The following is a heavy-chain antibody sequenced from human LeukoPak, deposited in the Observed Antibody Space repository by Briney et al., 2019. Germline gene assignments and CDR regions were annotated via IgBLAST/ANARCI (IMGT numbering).Heavy chain of an antibody. CDR2: ISSSGSTI. CDR3: ARDGDYGDYGYFQH. J-gene: IGHJ1*01. Sequence: GGSLRLSCAASGFTFRAYGMHWVRQAPGKGLEWVSYISSSGSTIYYADSVKGRFTISRDNAKNSLYLQMNSLRAEDTAVYYCARDGDYGDYGYFQHWGQGTLVTVSS. V-gene: IGHV3-48*04. D-gene: IGHD4-17*01. CDR1: GFTFRAYG.